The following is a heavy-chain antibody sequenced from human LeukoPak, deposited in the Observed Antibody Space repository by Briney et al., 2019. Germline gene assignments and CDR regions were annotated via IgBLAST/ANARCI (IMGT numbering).Heavy chain of an antibody. CDR3: ASGTYSFDY. Sequence: SQTLSLTCAVSGGSISSGGYSWSWIQQPPGKGLEWIGYIYHSGSTYYNPSLKSRVTISVDRSKNQFPLKLSSVTAADTAVYYCASGTYSFDYWGQGTLVTVSS. D-gene: IGHD2-21*01. CDR1: GGSISSGGYS. V-gene: IGHV4-30-2*01. CDR2: IYHSGST. J-gene: IGHJ4*02.